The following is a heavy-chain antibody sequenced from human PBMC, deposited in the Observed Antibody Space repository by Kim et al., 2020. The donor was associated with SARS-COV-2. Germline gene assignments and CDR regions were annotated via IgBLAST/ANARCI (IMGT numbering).Heavy chain of an antibody. CDR1: GFTFSDYY. CDR3: ARDQGGSGSYSYYYGMDV. CDR2: ISSSSSYT. D-gene: IGHD3-10*01. Sequence: GGSLRLSCAASGFTFSDYYMSWIRQAPGKGLEWVSYISSSSSYTNYADSVKGRFTISRDNAKNSLYLQMNSLRAEDTAVYYCARDQGGSGSYSYYYGMDVWGQGTTVTVSS. J-gene: IGHJ6*02. V-gene: IGHV3-11*05.